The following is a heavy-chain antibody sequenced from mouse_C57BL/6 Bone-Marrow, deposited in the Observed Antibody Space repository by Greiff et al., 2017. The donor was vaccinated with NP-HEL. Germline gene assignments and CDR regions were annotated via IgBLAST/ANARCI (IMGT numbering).Heavy chain of an antibody. V-gene: IGHV1-82*01. Sequence: VQGVESGPELVKPGASVKLSCKASGYAFSSSWMNWVKQRPGKGLEWIGRIYPGDGDTNYNGKFKGKATLTADKSSSTAYMQLSSLTSEDSAVYFCARALLDHWGQGTSVTVSS. J-gene: IGHJ4*01. D-gene: IGHD1-1*01. CDR2: IYPGDGDT. CDR3: ARALLDH. CDR1: GYAFSSSW.